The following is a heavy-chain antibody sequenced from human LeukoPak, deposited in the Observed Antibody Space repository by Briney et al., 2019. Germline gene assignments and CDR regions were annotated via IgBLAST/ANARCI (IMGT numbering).Heavy chain of an antibody. D-gene: IGHD4-11*01. V-gene: IGHV3-30*03. J-gene: IGHJ4*02. CDR3: APTAGEDY. CDR2: ISYDGSNK. Sequence: GRSLRLSCAASGFTFSSYGMHWVRQAPGKGLEWVAVISYDGSNKYYADSVKGRFTISRDNSKNTLYLQMNSLRAEDTAVYYCAPTAGEDYWGQGTLVTVSS. CDR1: GFTFSSYG.